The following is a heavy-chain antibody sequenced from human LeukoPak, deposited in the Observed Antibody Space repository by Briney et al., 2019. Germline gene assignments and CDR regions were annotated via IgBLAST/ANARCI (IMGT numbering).Heavy chain of an antibody. V-gene: IGHV5-51*01. CDR3: ARQPDSSGSPLY. J-gene: IGHJ4*02. Sequence: GASLKISCKGSGYSFTSNWIGWVRQLPGKGLEWIGIIYPGDSDTRYSPSFQGQVTISADKYISTAYLQWSSLKPSDTAMFYCARQPDSSGSPLYWGQGTLVSVSS. CDR1: GYSFTSNW. CDR2: IYPGDSDT. D-gene: IGHD3-22*01.